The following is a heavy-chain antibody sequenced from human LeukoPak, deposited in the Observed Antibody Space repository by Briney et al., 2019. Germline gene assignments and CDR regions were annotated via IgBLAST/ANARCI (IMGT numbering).Heavy chain of an antibody. J-gene: IGHJ3*02. CDR3: ARDGDSSGYFNDAFDI. V-gene: IGHV3-74*01. CDR2: INSDGSNT. Sequence: GGSLRLSCSASGFTFSSFWMHWVRQAPGRGLEWVSRINSDGSNTIYADSVKGRFTISRDNAKNTMYLQMNSMRAEDTAVYYCARDGDSSGYFNDAFDIWGQGTMVTVSS. CDR1: GFTFSSFW. D-gene: IGHD3-22*01.